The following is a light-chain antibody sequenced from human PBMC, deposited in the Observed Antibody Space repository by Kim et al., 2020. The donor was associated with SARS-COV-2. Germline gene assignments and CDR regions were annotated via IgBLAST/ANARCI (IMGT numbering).Light chain of an antibody. V-gene: IGKV4-1*01. J-gene: IGKJ4*01. Sequence: ATINCKSRQSVLYSSNNKNYLAWYQQKPGRPPKLLIYWASTRESGVPDRFSGSGSGTDFTLTISSLQAEDVAVYYCQQYYSSPFTFGGGTKVDIK. CDR1: QSVLYSSNNKNY. CDR2: WAS. CDR3: QQYYSSPFT.